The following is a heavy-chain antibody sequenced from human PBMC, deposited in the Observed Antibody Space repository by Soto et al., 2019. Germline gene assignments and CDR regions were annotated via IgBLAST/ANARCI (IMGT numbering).Heavy chain of an antibody. V-gene: IGHV1-18*04. J-gene: IGHJ6*02. CDR3: ARDVTVPIRWGYAPTPRYDYFGMDV. CDR1: GYTFSLFG. D-gene: IGHD5-12*01. CDR2: INSYNRQT. Sequence: QDRLVQSGPEVRNPGASVKVSCKASGYTFSLFGMSWVRQAPGQGLEWMGWINSYNRQTNYAEKFKGRMTVTTETSTRTVYMELRSLTSDDTAIYYCARDVTVPIRWGYAPTPRYDYFGMDVWGQGTTVSVSS.